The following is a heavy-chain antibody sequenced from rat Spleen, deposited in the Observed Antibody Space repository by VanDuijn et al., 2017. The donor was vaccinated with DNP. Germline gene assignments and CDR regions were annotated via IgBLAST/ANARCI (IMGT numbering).Heavy chain of an antibody. D-gene: IGHD1-12*03. CDR2: INSAGST. J-gene: IGHJ1*01. CDR3: ARGNDDYYPNWYFDF. Sequence: EVQLQESGPGLVKTSQSLSLTCSVTGYSITSSYRWNWIRKFPGHKLEWMGYINSAGSTNYNPSFKGRISITSDTSKNQFFLQVNSVTTEDTATYYCARGNDDYYPNWYFDFWGPGTMVTVSS. CDR1: GYSITSSYR. V-gene: IGHV3-3*01.